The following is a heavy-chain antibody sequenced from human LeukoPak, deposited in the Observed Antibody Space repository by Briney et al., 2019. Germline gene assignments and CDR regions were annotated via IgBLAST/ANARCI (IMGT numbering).Heavy chain of an antibody. D-gene: IGHD3-9*01. J-gene: IGHJ4*02. CDR3: ARLTDQSDIILTGNFDY. CDR2: IDPSDSYT. Sequence: GESLKISCKGSGYSFTSYWISWVRQMPGKGLEWMGRIDPSDSYTNYSPSCQGHVTISADKSISTAYLQWSSLKASDTAMYYCARLTDQSDIILTGNFDYWGQGTLVTVSS. V-gene: IGHV5-10-1*01. CDR1: GYSFTSYW.